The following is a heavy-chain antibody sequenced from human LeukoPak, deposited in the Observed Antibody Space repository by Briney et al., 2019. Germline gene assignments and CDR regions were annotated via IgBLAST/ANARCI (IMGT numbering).Heavy chain of an antibody. CDR1: GGSFSGYY. V-gene: IGHV4-34*01. Sequence: SETLSLTCAVYGGSFSGYYWSWIRQPPGKGLEWIGEINHSGSTNYNPSLKSRVTISVDTSKNQFSLKLSSVTAADTAVYYCASSTVGSPAYDDYWGQGTLVTVSS. J-gene: IGHJ4*02. CDR2: INHSGST. CDR3: ASSTVGSPAYDDY. D-gene: IGHD3-3*01.